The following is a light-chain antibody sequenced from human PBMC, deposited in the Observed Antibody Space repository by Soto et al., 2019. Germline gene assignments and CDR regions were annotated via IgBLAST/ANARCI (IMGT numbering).Light chain of an antibody. CDR2: GAS. CDR1: QRISNNY. J-gene: IGKJ1*01. V-gene: IGKV3-20*01. CDR3: QQYGSSWT. Sequence: EIVLTQSPGTLSLSPGERATLSCRASQRISNNYLAWYQHKPGQAPRLLMYGASSRATGIPDRFSGSGSGTDFPLTISRLEPEDFAVYYCQQYGSSWTFGQGTKVEIK.